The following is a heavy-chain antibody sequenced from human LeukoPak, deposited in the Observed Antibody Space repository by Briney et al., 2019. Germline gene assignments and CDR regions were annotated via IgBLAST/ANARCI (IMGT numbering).Heavy chain of an antibody. J-gene: IGHJ4*02. D-gene: IGHD5-18*01. CDR2: INPSGGST. Sequence: GASVKVSCKASGYTFTSYYMHWVRQAPGQGLEWMGIINPSGGSTSYAQKFQGRVTITRDTSASTAYMELSSLRSEDTAVYYCARWDVDTANDYWGQGTLVTVSS. CDR1: GYTFTSYY. V-gene: IGHV1-46*01. CDR3: ARWDVDTANDY.